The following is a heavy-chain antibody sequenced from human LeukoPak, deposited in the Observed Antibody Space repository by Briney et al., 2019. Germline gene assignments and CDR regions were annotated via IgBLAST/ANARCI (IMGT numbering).Heavy chain of an antibody. CDR1: GFTFSSYE. CDR2: ISSSGSTI. J-gene: IGHJ5*02. V-gene: IGHV3-48*03. CDR3: ARDGGYMESQLFDP. D-gene: IGHD6-13*01. Sequence: GGSLRLSCAASGFTFSSYEMNWVRQAPGKGLEWVSYISSSGSTIYYADSVKGRFTISRDNAKNSLYPQMNSLRAEDTAVYYCARDGGYMESQLFDPWGQGTLVTVSS.